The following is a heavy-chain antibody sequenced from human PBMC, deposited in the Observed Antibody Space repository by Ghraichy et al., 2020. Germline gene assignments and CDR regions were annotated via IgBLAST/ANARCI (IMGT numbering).Heavy chain of an antibody. CDR1: GFTFSSYS. D-gene: IGHD4-17*01. V-gene: IGHV3-21*01. J-gene: IGHJ6*03. CDR3: ARIYGDYESYYYYYYMDV. CDR2: ISSSSSYI. Sequence: GESLNISCAASGFTFSSYSMNWVRQAPGKGLEWVSSISSSSSYIYYADSVKGRFTISRDNAKNSLYLQMNSLRAEDTAVYYCARIYGDYESYYYYYYMDVWGKGTTVTVSS.